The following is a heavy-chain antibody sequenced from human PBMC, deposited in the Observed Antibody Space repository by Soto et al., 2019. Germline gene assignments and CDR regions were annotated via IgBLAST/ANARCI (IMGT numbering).Heavy chain of an antibody. CDR1: GGSISSGGYS. CDR3: ATAPGPY. V-gene: IGHV4-30-2*01. J-gene: IGHJ4*02. CDR2: IYHSGST. Sequence: QLPLQESGSGLVKPSQTLSLTCAVSGGSISSGGYSWSWIRQPPGKGLEWIGYIYHSGSTYYNPSLKSRLTTPEDRSKNQFSLKLTCVTAADTAVYYCATAPGPYWGQGTLVTVSS.